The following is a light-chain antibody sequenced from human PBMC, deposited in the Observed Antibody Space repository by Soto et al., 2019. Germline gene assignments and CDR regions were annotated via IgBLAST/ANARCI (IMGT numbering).Light chain of an antibody. J-gene: IGLJ2*01. CDR1: SSNIGSNT. CDR2: SNN. CDR3: AAWDDSLNGHVV. Sequence: QSVLTQPPSASGTPGQRVPISCSGSSSNIGSNTVTWYQQLPGTAPKLLVYSNNQRPSGVPDRFSGSKSGTSASLVISGLQSEDEADYYCAAWDDSLNGHVVFGGGTKLTVL. V-gene: IGLV1-44*01.